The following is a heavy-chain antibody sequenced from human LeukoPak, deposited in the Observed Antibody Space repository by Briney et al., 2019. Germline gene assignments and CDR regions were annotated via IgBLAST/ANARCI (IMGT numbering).Heavy chain of an antibody. Sequence: GGSLRLSCAASGFTSSNAWMSWVRQAPGKGLEWVGRIRSKTDGGTTDYAAPVKGRFTISRDDSKNALYLQMNSLKTGDTAVYYCTTARNMVRGVIPLDYWGQGTLVTVSS. CDR2: IRSKTDGGTT. J-gene: IGHJ4*02. CDR1: GFTSSNAW. CDR3: TTARNMVRGVIPLDY. V-gene: IGHV3-15*01. D-gene: IGHD3-10*01.